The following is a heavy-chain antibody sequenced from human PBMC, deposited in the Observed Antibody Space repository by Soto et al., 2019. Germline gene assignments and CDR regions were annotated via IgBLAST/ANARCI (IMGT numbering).Heavy chain of an antibody. CDR1: GFTFSSYW. D-gene: IGHD6-19*01. Sequence: GGSLRLSCAASGFTFSSYWMSWVRQAPGKGLEWVANIKQDGSEKYYVDSVKGRFTISRDNAKNSLYLQMNSLRAEDTAVYYCARDDLEAVTRRYYYYYGMDVWGQGTTVTVSS. V-gene: IGHV3-7*05. J-gene: IGHJ6*02. CDR3: ARDDLEAVTRRYYYYYGMDV. CDR2: IKQDGSEK.